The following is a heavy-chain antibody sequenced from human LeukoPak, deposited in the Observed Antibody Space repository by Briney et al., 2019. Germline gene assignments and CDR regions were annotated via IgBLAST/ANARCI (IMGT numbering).Heavy chain of an antibody. CDR1: GGTFSSEA. J-gene: IGHJ5*02. Sequence: ASVKVSCKASGGTFSSEAFIWVRQAPGQGLEWMGGIIPIFGRADYAQKFQDIVTITTDESTSTVYMELSSLRSEDTAVYYCAREETILNWFDPWGQGTLVTVSS. CDR3: AREETILNWFDP. CDR2: IIPIFGRA. V-gene: IGHV1-69*05. D-gene: IGHD1-1*01.